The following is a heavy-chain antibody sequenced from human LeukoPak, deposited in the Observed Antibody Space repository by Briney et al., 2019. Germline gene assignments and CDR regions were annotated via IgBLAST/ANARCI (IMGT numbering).Heavy chain of an antibody. J-gene: IGHJ5*02. CDR3: ARETPYYYGSGSYYFWFDP. CDR1: GFTFDDYG. Sequence: GGSLRLSCAASGFTFDDYGMSWVRQAPGKGLEWVSGINWNGGSTGYADSVKGRFTISRDNAKNSLYLQMNSLRAEDTALYHCARETPYYYGSGSYYFWFDPWGQGTPVTVSS. V-gene: IGHV3-20*01. CDR2: INWNGGST. D-gene: IGHD3-10*01.